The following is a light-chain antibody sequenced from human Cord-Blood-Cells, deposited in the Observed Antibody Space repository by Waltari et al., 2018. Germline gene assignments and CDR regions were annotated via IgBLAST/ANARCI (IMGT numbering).Light chain of an antibody. CDR1: SSAGGGYNY. CDR2: EVS. Sequence: QSALTQPPSASGSPGQSVTISCTGTSSAGGGYNYVSWYQQHPGKAPKLMIYEVSKRPSGVPDRFSGSKSGNTASLTVSVLQAEDEADYYCSSYAGSNNWVFGGGTKLTVL. CDR3: SSYAGSNNWV. J-gene: IGLJ3*02. V-gene: IGLV2-8*01.